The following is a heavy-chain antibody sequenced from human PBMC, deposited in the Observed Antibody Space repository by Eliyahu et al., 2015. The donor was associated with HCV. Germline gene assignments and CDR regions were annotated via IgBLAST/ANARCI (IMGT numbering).Heavy chain of an antibody. Sequence: QVQLQESGPXLVKPSETLSLTCTVSGGSIXTXYWXWIRQPPGKGLEWIGYIHYSGSTNYNTSLKSRVTISVDTSKNQFSLNLTSVTAADTAVYYCASGGGGIAVAGTGGWFDPWGQGTLVTVSS. D-gene: IGHD6-19*01. CDR2: IHYSGST. J-gene: IGHJ5*02. CDR1: GGSIXTXY. CDR3: ASGGGGIAVAGTGGWFDP. V-gene: IGHV4-59*01.